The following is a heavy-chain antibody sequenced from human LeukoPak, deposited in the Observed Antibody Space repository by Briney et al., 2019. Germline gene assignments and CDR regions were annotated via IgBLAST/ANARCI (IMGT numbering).Heavy chain of an antibody. CDR3: XXXFXXXGXFXYFDP. CDR1: GFSFRSYA. J-gene: IGHJ5*02. Sequence: PGRSLRLSCAASGFSFRSYAMHWVRQAPGKGLEWVAMISYDGTAQYYLDSVKGRFTISRDTSTNTLDLQMNSLRAEDTAVYFXXXXFXXXGXFXYFDPWXQGTLVTVSS. V-gene: IGHV3-30*04. D-gene: IGHD2/OR15-2a*01. CDR2: ISYDGTAQ.